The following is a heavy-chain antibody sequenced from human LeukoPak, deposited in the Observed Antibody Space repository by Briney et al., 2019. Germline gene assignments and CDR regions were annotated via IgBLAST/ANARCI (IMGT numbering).Heavy chain of an antibody. Sequence: GRSLRLSCAASGFTFSSYAMHWVRQAPGEGLEWVAVISYDGSNKYYADSVKGRFTISRDNAKNTLFLQMSSLRAEDTAVYFCARDRSSGWIDYWGQGTLVTVSS. CDR1: GFTFSSYA. J-gene: IGHJ4*02. V-gene: IGHV3-30-3*01. D-gene: IGHD6-19*01. CDR2: ISYDGSNK. CDR3: ARDRSSGWIDY.